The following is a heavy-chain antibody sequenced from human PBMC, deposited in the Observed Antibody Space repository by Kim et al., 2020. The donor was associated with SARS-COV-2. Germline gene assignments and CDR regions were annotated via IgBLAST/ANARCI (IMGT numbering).Heavy chain of an antibody. CDR3: ASRPPNAVIGPIDY. CDR1: GFTFSSYG. Sequence: GGSLRLSCAASGFTFSSYGMHWVRQAPGKGLEWVTVISSDGSNKYYADSVKGRFSVSRDNSKNTLYLQMNSLRAEDTAVYYCASRPPNAVIGPIDYWGQGTLVTVSS. CDR2: ISSDGSNK. V-gene: IGHV3-30*03. J-gene: IGHJ4*02. D-gene: IGHD3-16*02.